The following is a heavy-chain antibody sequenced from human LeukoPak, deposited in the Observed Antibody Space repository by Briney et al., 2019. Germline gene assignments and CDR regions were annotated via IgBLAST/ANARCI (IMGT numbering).Heavy chain of an antibody. CDR3: AKDSGSGSPSRFDY. Sequence: GGSLRLSCAASGFTFSGFAMSWVRRTPGKGLEWVSGISASGGSTYYPDSVKGRFTISRDNSENTLYLQMNSLRAEDTAVYYCAKDSGSGSPSRFDYWGQGTLVTVSS. CDR1: GFTFSGFA. J-gene: IGHJ4*02. CDR2: ISASGGST. D-gene: IGHD3-10*01. V-gene: IGHV3-23*01.